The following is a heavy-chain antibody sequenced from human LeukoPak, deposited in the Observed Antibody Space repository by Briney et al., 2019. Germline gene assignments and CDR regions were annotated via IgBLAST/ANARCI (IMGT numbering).Heavy chain of an antibody. J-gene: IGHJ6*02. CDR3: AKGRSPLDYYYGMDV. V-gene: IGHV3-23*01. CDR2: ISGSGGST. CDR1: GFTFSSYA. Sequence: GGSLRLSCAASGFTFSSYAMSWVRQAPGKGLEWVSAISGSGGSTYYADSVKGRFTISRDNSKNTLYLQMNSLRAEDTAVYYCAKGRSPLDYYYGMDVWGQGTTVTVSS.